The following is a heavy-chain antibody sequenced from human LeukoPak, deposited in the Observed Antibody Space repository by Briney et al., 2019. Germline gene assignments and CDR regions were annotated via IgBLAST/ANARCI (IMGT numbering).Heavy chain of an antibody. V-gene: IGHV3-33*06. Sequence: PGGSLRLSCAASGFTFSSYAMHWVRQAPGKGLEWVAAIWFDGSKTYYEDSVKGRFTISRDNSKNTLYLQMNSLRAEDTAVYYCAKCQRPKIVKDAFDIWGQGTMVTVSS. CDR1: GFTFSSYA. J-gene: IGHJ3*02. D-gene: IGHD3-22*01. CDR3: AKCQRPKIVKDAFDI. CDR2: IWFDGSKT.